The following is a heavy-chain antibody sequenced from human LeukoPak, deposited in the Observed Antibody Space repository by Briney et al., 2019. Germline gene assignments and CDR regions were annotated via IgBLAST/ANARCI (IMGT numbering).Heavy chain of an antibody. J-gene: IGHJ4*02. CDR3: AKVGYDILTGYSN. CDR2: ISGSGGST. D-gene: IGHD3-9*01. Sequence: GGSLRLSCAASGFTFSSYAMSWVRQAPGKGLERVSAISGSGGSTYYADSVKGRFTISRDNSKNTLYLQMNSLRAEDTAVYYCAKVGYDILTGYSNWGQGTLVTVSS. V-gene: IGHV3-23*01. CDR1: GFTFSSYA.